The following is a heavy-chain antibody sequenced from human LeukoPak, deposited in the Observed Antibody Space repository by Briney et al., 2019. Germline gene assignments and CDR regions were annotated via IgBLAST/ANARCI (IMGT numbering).Heavy chain of an antibody. J-gene: IGHJ5*02. D-gene: IGHD6-19*01. CDR2: IYYSGIT. Sequence: AETLSLTCTVSGRSISSSRYYWGWIRQPPGKGLEGFVCIYYSGITYYNPSLKSRVTISVDTSKNQFSLKLSSVTAADTAVYYCARGSYIAVAGTGPSRLGFDPWGQGTLVTVSS. V-gene: IGHV4-39*07. CDR3: ARGSYIAVAGTGPSRLGFDP. CDR1: GRSISSSRYY.